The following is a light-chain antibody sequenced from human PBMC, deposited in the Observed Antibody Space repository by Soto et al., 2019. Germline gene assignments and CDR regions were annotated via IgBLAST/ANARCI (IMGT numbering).Light chain of an antibody. CDR3: ASSTSDSLYV. Sequence: QSARTQSVSVSGSPGQSITISCTGTSSDVGGNKYVSWYQQYPGKVPKLLINKVTNRPSGVSYRFSGSKSGNTASLTISALLAEDEADYFCASSTSDSLYVFGTGTKVTVL. CDR2: KVT. J-gene: IGLJ1*01. V-gene: IGLV2-14*01. CDR1: SSDVGGNKY.